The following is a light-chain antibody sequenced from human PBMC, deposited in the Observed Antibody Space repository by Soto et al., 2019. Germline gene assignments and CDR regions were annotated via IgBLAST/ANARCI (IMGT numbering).Light chain of an antibody. J-gene: IGKJ5*01. CDR1: QSVSSSY. CDR3: QQYVTSPIT. CDR2: GAS. V-gene: IGKV3-20*01. Sequence: IVLTQSPCTLSLSPGERATLSCRASQSVSSSYLAWYQQKPGQAPRLLIYGASSRATGIPDRFSGSGSGTDFTLTISILEPEDFAVYYCQQYVTSPITFGQGTRLEIK.